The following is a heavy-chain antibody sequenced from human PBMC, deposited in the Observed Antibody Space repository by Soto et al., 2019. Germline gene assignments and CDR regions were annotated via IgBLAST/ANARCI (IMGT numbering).Heavy chain of an antibody. V-gene: IGHV6-1*01. D-gene: IGHD2-8*01. CDR3: ARGVVLMVYALSPDHFDY. J-gene: IGHJ4*02. CDR2: TYYRSKWYN. CDR1: GDSVSSNSAA. Sequence: PSQTLSLTCAISGDSVSSNSAAWNWIRQSPSRGLEWLGRTYYRSKWYNDYAVSVKSRITINPDTSKNQFSLQLNSVTPEDTAVYYCARGVVLMVYALSPDHFDYWGQGTLVTVSS.